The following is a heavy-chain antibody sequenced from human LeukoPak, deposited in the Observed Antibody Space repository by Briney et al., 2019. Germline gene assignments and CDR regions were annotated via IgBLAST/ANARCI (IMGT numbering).Heavy chain of an antibody. CDR2: IFYSGST. D-gene: IGHD3-22*01. V-gene: IGHV4-59*01. CDR1: GGPISSYY. CDR3: ARAADSYGSSGYPH. Sequence: SETLSLTCTVSGGPISSYYWSWIRQPPGKGLEWIGHIFYSGSTNYNPPLKSRVTISVDTSKNLFPLKLSSVTAAATAVYYCARAADSYGSSGYPHWGQGALVTVSS. J-gene: IGHJ4*02.